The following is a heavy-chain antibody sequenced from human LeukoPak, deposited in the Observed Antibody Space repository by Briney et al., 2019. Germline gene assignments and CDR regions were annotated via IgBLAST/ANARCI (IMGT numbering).Heavy chain of an antibody. CDR2: MNPNSGNT. CDR1: GYTFTSYD. Sequence: ASVKVSCKASGYTFTSYDINWVRQATGQGLEWMGWMNPNSGNTGYAQKFQGGVTMTRNTSISTAYMELSSLRSEDTAVYYCARQSVLRFLEWSSTGFDPWGQGTLVTVSS. CDR3: ARQSVLRFLEWSSTGFDP. J-gene: IGHJ5*02. V-gene: IGHV1-8*01. D-gene: IGHD3-3*01.